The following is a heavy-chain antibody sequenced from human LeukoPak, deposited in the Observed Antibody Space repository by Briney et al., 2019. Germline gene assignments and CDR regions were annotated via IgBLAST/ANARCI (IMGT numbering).Heavy chain of an antibody. J-gene: IGHJ4*02. CDR1: GYTFIGYY. V-gene: IGHV1-2*02. CDR3: ARDPSGDSSGYPFDH. D-gene: IGHD3-22*01. CDR2: INPDSGVT. Sequence: ASVKVSCKASGYTFIGYYMQWVRQAPGQGPEWMGWINPDSGVTNYAQKFQGRVTMTRDTSISTAYMEVSRLRSDDTAMYYCARDPSGDSSGYPFDHWGQGTLVTVSS.